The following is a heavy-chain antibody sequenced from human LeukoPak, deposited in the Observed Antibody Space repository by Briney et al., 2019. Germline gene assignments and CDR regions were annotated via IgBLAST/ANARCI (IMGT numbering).Heavy chain of an antibody. CDR3: ASGRDFDWLLLPY. CDR1: GFTFSSYS. Sequence: PGGSLRLSCAASGFTFSSYSMNRVRQAPGKGLEWVSSISSSSYIYYADSVKGRFTISRDNAKNSLYLQMNSLRAEDTAVYYCASGRDFDWLLLPYWGQGTLVTVSS. J-gene: IGHJ4*02. V-gene: IGHV3-21*01. D-gene: IGHD3-9*01. CDR2: ISSSSYI.